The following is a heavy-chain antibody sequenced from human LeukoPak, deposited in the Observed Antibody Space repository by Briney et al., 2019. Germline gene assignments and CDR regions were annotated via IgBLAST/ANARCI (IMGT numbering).Heavy chain of an antibody. Sequence: GGSLRLSCAVSGFTVSSNYMKWVRQAPGKGLEWVANIKQDGSEKNYVDSVKGRFTISRDNAKNSLFLQMNSLRPEDTAVYYCARDSGRLNYWGQGTLVPVSS. CDR2: IKQDGSEK. D-gene: IGHD6-19*01. CDR3: ARDSGRLNY. V-gene: IGHV3-7*01. CDR1: GFTVSSNY. J-gene: IGHJ4*02.